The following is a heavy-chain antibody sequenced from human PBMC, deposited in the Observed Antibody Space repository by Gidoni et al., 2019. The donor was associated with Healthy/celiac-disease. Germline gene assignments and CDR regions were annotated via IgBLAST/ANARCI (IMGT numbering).Heavy chain of an antibody. CDR3: ARDRHSIFGVVSPHKSYYYYYGMDV. J-gene: IGHJ6*02. D-gene: IGHD3-3*01. Sequence: QVQLVQSGAEVKKPGSSVKVSCKASGGTFSSYTISWVRQAPGQGLEWMGRIIPILGIANYAQKFQGRVTITADKSTSTAYMELSSLRSEDTAVYYCARDRHSIFGVVSPHKSYYYYYGMDVWGQGTTVTVSS. CDR1: GGTFSSYT. V-gene: IGHV1-69*08. CDR2: IIPILGIA.